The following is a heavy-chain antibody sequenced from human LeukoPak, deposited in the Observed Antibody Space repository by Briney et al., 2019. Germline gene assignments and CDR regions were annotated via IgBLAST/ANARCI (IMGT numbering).Heavy chain of an antibody. V-gene: IGHV4-4*09. D-gene: IGHD1-26*01. J-gene: IGHJ4*02. CDR3: ARQVGPLDY. CDR2: IYPSGST. Sequence: PSETLSLTCTVSGGSISSYYWSWIRQPPGKGLEWIGYIYPSGSTNYNPSLKSRVTISVDTSKNPFSLKLSSVTAADTAVYYCARQVGPLDYWGQGTLVTVSS. CDR1: GGSISSYY.